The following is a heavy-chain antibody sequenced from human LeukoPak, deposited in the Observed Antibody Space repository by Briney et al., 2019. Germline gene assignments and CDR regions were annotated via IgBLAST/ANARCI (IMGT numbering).Heavy chain of an antibody. V-gene: IGHV4-59*01. CDR1: GGSISSYY. CDR2: IYYSGST. J-gene: IGHJ4*02. D-gene: IGHD6-6*01. CDR3: AREGITARLNERNYFDY. Sequence: SETLSLTCTVSGGSISSYYWSRIRQPPGKGLEWIGYIYYSGSTNYNPSLKSRVTISVDTSKNQFSLKLSSVTAADTAVYYCAREGITARLNERNYFDYWGQGTLVTVSS.